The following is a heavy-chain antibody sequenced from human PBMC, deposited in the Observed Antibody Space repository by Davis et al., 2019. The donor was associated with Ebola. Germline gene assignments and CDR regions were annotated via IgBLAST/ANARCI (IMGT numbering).Heavy chain of an antibody. Sequence: GSLRLSCAVYGGSFSGYYWSWIRQPPGKGREWIGEINHSGSTNYNPSLKSRVTISVDTSKNQFSLKLSSVTAADTAVYYCARGRRYSYGPPRYWGQGTLVTVSS. D-gene: IGHD5-18*01. CDR1: GGSFSGYY. V-gene: IGHV4-34*01. CDR3: ARGRRYSYGPPRY. CDR2: INHSGST. J-gene: IGHJ4*02.